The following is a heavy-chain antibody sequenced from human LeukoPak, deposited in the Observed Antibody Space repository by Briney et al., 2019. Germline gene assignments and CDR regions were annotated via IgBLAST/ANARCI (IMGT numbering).Heavy chain of an antibody. V-gene: IGHV3-30-3*01. CDR2: ISYDGSNK. D-gene: IGHD2-2*01. CDR1: GFTFSSYA. CDR3: AKDVVPAARVNWFDP. J-gene: IGHJ5*02. Sequence: GRSLRLSCAASGFTFSSYAMHWVRQAPGKGLEWVAVISYDGSNKYYADSVKGRFTISRDNSKNTLYLQMNSLRAEDTAVYYCAKDVVPAARVNWFDPWGQETLVTVSS.